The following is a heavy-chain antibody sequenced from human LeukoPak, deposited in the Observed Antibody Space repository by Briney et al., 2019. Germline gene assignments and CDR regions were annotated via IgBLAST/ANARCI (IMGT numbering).Heavy chain of an antibody. Sequence: ASVKVSCKASGYTFTSYGISWVRQAPGQGLEWMGWISAYNGNTKYAQKLQGRVTMTTGPSTSTAYMELRSLRSDDTALYYCARAERFLEWYEDAFDTWGQGTMVTVSS. CDR3: ARAERFLEWYEDAFDT. CDR1: GYTFTSYG. D-gene: IGHD3-3*01. CDR2: ISAYNGNT. J-gene: IGHJ3*02. V-gene: IGHV1-18*01.